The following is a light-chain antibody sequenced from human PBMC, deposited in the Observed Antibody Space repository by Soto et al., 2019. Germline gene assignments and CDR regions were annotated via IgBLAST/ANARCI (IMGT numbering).Light chain of an antibody. CDR3: QSYASSLSGHVV. CDR1: SSNIGAGYD. Sequence: QSVLTQPPSVSGAPGQRVTISCTGSSSNIGAGYDVHWYQQLPGTAPKLLIYGNSNRPSGVPDRFSGSKSGTSASLAITGIQAEDEADYYCQSYASSLSGHVVFGGGTQLTVL. CDR2: GNS. J-gene: IGLJ2*01. V-gene: IGLV1-40*01.